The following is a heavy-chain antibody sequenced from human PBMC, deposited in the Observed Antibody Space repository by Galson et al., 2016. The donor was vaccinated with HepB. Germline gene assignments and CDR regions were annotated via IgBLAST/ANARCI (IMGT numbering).Heavy chain of an antibody. Sequence: SLRLSCAASGFTFSSYSMNWVRQAPGKGLEWVSSISSSSTYIFYADSVKGRFTISRDNAKNSLCLQMNSLRAEDTAVYYCARQVGLQGYSYWGQGTLVTVSS. V-gene: IGHV3-21*01. CDR1: GFTFSSYS. CDR2: ISSSSTYI. CDR3: ARQVGLQGYSY. J-gene: IGHJ4*02. D-gene: IGHD2-15*01.